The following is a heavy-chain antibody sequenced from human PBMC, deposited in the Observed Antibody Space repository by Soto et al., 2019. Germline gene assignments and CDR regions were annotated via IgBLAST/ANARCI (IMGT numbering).Heavy chain of an antibody. J-gene: IGHJ6*02. CDR2: IYYSGST. D-gene: IGHD2-21*01. Sequence: SETLSLTCTVSGGSISSYYWSWIRQPPGKGLEWIGYIYYSGSTNYNPSLKSRVTISVDTSKNQFSLKLSSVTAADTAEYYCARGLRSGYYYGMDVWGQGTTVTVSS. CDR1: GGSISSYY. CDR3: ARGLRSGYYYGMDV. V-gene: IGHV4-59*01.